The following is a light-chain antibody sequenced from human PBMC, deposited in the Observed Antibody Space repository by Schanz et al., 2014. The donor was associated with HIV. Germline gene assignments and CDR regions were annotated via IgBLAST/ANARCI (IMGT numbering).Light chain of an antibody. Sequence: IQMTQSPSTVSTSVGDRVTITCRASQTIGRLLAWYQQKPGRAPKLLIYQASILETGVPSRFSGSGSGTSFTLTISSLQPADFATYYCQQYDSYPYTFGQGTKLEIK. J-gene: IGKJ2*01. CDR2: QAS. CDR1: QTIGRL. CDR3: QQYDSYPYT. V-gene: IGKV1-5*03.